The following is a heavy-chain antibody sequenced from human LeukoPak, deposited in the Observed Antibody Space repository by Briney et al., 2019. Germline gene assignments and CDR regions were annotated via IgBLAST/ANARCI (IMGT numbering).Heavy chain of an antibody. Sequence: ASVKVSCKASGYTFTSYDINWVRQATGQGLEWMGWMNPNSGNTGYAQKFQGRVTMTRNTSISTAYMELSSLRSEDTAVYYCARFKYYYGSSGYYRRSAFDIWGQGTMVTVSS. V-gene: IGHV1-8*01. J-gene: IGHJ3*02. CDR2: MNPNSGNT. CDR1: GYTFTSYD. CDR3: ARFKYYYGSSGYYRRSAFDI. D-gene: IGHD3-22*01.